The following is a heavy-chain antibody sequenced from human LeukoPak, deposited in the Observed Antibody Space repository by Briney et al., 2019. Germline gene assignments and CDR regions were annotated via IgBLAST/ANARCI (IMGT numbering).Heavy chain of an antibody. CDR1: GYSFTSYW. J-gene: IGHJ4*02. CDR3: ARRDRYSWYSFDY. V-gene: IGHV5-10-1*01. D-gene: IGHD6-13*01. CDR2: IDPSDSYT. Sequence: GESLRFSCKGSGYSFTSYWITWLRQMPGKGLEWMGRIDPSDSYTNYSPSFQGHVTISVDKSISTAYLQWSSLKASDTAMYYCARRDRYSWYSFDYWGQGTLVTVSS.